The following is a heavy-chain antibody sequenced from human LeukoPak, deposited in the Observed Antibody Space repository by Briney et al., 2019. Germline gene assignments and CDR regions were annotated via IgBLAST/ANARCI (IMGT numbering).Heavy chain of an antibody. CDR2: ISSSSSTI. CDR3: ARWAGTILFDY. V-gene: IGHV3-48*01. D-gene: IGHD1-1*01. Sequence: GGSLRLSCAASGFTFSSYSMNWVRQAPGEGLEWVSYISSSSSTIHYADSVKGRFTISRDNAKNSLYLQMSNLRAEDTAVYYCARWAGTILFDYWGQGALVTVSS. J-gene: IGHJ4*02. CDR1: GFTFSSYS.